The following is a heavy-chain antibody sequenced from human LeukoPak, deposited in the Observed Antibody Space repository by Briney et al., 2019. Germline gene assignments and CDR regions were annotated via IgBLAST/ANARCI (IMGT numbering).Heavy chain of an antibody. J-gene: IGHJ4*02. CDR1: GFTFGDYA. V-gene: IGHV3-49*03. CDR2: IRSKAYGGTT. CDR3: TREAAAGTSRRGGIDY. Sequence: GGSLRLSCTASGFTFGDYAMSWFRQAPGKGLEWVGFIRSKAYGGTTEYAASVKGRFTISRDDSKSIAYLQMNSLKTEDTAVYYCTREAAAGTSRRGGIDYWGQGTLVTVSS. D-gene: IGHD6-13*01.